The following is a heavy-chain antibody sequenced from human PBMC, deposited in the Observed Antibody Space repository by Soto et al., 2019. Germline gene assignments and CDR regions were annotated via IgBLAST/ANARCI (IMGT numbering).Heavy chain of an antibody. CDR1: GFTFSSYA. Sequence: GGSLRLSCAASGFTFSSYAMKWVRQAPGKGLEWVAVISFDGSNKYYADSVKGRFTISRDNSKNTLYLQMNSLRAEDTAVYFCARGPSSLTRFDYWGQGTLVTVSS. V-gene: IGHV3-30-3*01. D-gene: IGHD2-2*01. J-gene: IGHJ4*02. CDR3: ARGPSSLTRFDY. CDR2: ISFDGSNK.